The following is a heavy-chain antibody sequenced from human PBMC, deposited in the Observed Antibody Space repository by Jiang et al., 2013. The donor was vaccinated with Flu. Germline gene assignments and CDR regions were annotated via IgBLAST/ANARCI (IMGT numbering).Heavy chain of an antibody. CDR3: AHRYGGYFDY. D-gene: IGHD4-17*01. V-gene: IGHV2-5*02. Sequence: KPTQTLTLTCSFSGFSLSTSVVAVGWIRQPPGEALEWLAFIYGEGEKHYSPSLKSRLSITKDTSKNQVVLTLTNMDPVDTATYYCAHRYGGYFDYWGQGTRVTVSS. CDR1: GFSLSTSVVA. J-gene: IGHJ4*02. CDR2: IYGEGEK.